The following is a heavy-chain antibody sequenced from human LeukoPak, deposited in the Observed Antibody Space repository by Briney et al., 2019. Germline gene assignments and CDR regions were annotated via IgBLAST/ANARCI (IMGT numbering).Heavy chain of an antibody. CDR1: GFTVSSNY. J-gene: IGHJ4*02. D-gene: IGHD2-21*02. CDR2: ISSSSSTI. Sequence: GGSLRLSCAASGFTVSSNYMSWVRQAPGKGLEWVSYISSSSSTIYYADSVKGRFTISRDNAKNSLYLQMNSLRDEDTAVYYCARGDDIVVVTGSDYWGQGTLVTVSS. V-gene: IGHV3-48*02. CDR3: ARGDDIVVVTGSDY.